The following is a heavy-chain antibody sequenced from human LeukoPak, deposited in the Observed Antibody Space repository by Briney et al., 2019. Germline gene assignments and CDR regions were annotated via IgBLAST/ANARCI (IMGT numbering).Heavy chain of an antibody. CDR3: AVALELYGSGSYTGMDV. Sequence: SVKVSCKASGGTFISYAISWVRQAPGQGLEWMGGIIPIFGTANYAQKFQGRVTITADESTSTSYMELSSLRSEDTAVYYCAVALELYGSGSYTGMDVWGKGTTVTVSS. V-gene: IGHV1-69*01. J-gene: IGHJ6*04. D-gene: IGHD3-10*01. CDR1: GGTFISYA. CDR2: IIPIFGTA.